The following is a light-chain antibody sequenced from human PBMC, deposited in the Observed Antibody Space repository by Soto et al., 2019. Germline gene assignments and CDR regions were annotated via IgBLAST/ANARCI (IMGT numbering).Light chain of an antibody. CDR2: LNSDGSH. CDR1: SGHSRYA. V-gene: IGLV4-69*01. J-gene: IGLJ2*01. Sequence: QLVVTQSPSASASLGASVKLTCTLSSGHSRYAIAWHQQQPEKGPRFLMKLNSDGSHTKGDGIPDRFSGSSSGAERYLTISSLQSEDEADYYCQTWGTGILVFGGGTQLTVL. CDR3: QTWGTGILV.